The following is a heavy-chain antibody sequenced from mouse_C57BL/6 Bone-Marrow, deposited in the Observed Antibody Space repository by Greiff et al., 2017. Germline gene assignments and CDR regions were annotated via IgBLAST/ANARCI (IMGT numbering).Heavy chain of an antibody. J-gene: IGHJ3*01. CDR1: GYTFTSYG. CDR2: IYPRSGNT. V-gene: IGHV1-81*01. D-gene: IGHD1-1*01. CDR3: SRLRYYGSPCAY. Sequence: VQLQQSGAELARPGASVKLSCKASGYTFTSYGISWVKQRTGQGLEWIGEIYPRSGNTYYNEKFKGKATLTADKSSSTAYMELRSLTSEDSAVXFCSRLRYYGSPCAYGGQGTLVTVSA.